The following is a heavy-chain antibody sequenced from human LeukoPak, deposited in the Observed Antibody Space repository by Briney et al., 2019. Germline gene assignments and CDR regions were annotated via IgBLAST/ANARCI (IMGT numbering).Heavy chain of an antibody. V-gene: IGHV4-59*01. CDR1: GGSISSYY. Sequence: PSETLSLTCTVSGGSISSYYWSWIRQPPGKGLEWIGYIYYSGITNYIPSLKSRVTISVDTSKNQFSLKLSSVTAADTAVYYCARGYGYFDYWGQGTLVTVSS. CDR3: ARGYGYFDY. D-gene: IGHD4-17*01. CDR2: IYYSGIT. J-gene: IGHJ4*02.